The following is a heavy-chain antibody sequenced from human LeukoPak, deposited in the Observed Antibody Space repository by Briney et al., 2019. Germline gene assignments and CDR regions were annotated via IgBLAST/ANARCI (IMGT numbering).Heavy chain of an antibody. D-gene: IGHD3-9*01. Sequence: SETLSLTCTVSGGSISSGDYYWSWIRQPPGKGLEWIGYIYHSGSTYYNPSLKSRVTISVDTSKNQFSLKLSSVTAADTAVYYCARDQIVLRYFDWLSKGPFDYWGQGTLVTVSS. CDR1: GGSISSGDYY. V-gene: IGHV4-30-2*01. CDR3: ARDQIVLRYFDWLSKGPFDY. J-gene: IGHJ4*02. CDR2: IYHSGST.